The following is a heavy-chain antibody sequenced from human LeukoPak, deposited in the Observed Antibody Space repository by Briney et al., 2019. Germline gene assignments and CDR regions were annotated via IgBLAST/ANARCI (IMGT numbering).Heavy chain of an antibody. CDR2: IYYSGST. J-gene: IGHJ4*02. V-gene: IGHV4-59*01. Sequence: PSETLSLTCTVYGGSISSYYWSWIRQPPGKGLEWLGYIYYSGSTNYNPSLKSRVTISVDTSKNQFSLKLSSVTAADTAVYYCARDVPQRTYYGVAEYYFDYWGQGTLVTVSS. CDR3: ARDVPQRTYYGVAEYYFDY. D-gene: IGHD4-17*01. CDR1: GGSISSYY.